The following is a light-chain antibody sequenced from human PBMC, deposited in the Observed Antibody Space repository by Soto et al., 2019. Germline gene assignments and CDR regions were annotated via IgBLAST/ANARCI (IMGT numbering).Light chain of an antibody. CDR2: DAS. CDR3: QQYNSYLYA. J-gene: IGKJ2*01. CDR1: QSISSW. V-gene: IGKV1-5*01. Sequence: DIQMTQSPSTLSASVGDRVTITCRASQSISSWLAWYQQKPGKAPKLLIYDASSLESGVPSRFSGSGAGTEFARAIGSLQPDDFATYYCQQYNSYLYAFGQGTKLEIK.